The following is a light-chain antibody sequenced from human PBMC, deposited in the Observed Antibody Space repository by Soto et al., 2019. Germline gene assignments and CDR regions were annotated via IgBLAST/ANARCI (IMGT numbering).Light chain of an antibody. V-gene: IGKV1-39*01. CDR3: QQSDSTPYT. CDR1: QNIRSY. CDR2: AAS. J-gene: IGKJ2*01. Sequence: DIQMTQSPSSLSASVGDRVTITCRASQNIRSYLNWYQQKPGRAPKLLIYAASTLQSGVPSRFSGSGSGTDFTLTINSLQPEDFATSYYCQQSDSTPYTFGQGTKLDVK.